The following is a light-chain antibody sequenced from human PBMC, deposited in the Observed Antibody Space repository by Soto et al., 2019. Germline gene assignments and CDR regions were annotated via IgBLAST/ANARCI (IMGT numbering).Light chain of an antibody. V-gene: IGKV2-28*01. CDR1: QSLLHSNGYNY. CDR2: LGS. J-gene: IGKJ5*01. CDR3: MQALQTPPT. Sequence: DIVMTQSPLSLPVTPGEPASISCRSSQSLLHSNGYNYLDWYLQKPGQSPQLLIYLGSNRASGVTDRLSGSGSGTDFTLKISRVEAEDVGVYYCMQALQTPPTLGQGTRLEIK.